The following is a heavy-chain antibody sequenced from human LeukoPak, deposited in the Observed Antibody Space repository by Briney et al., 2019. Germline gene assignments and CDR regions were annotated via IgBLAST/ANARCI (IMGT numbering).Heavy chain of an antibody. CDR1: GGSISSYY. Sequence: SETLSLTCTVSGGSISSYYWSWTRQPPGKGLEWIGYIYYSGSTNYNPSLKSRVTISVDTSKNQFSLKLSSVTAADTAVYYCARQYPEPGIAVAGTLDYWGQGTLVTVSS. J-gene: IGHJ4*02. V-gene: IGHV4-59*08. D-gene: IGHD6-19*01. CDR2: IYYSGST. CDR3: ARQYPEPGIAVAGTLDY.